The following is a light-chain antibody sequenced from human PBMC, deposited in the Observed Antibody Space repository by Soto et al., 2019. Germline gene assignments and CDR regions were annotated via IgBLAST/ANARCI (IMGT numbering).Light chain of an antibody. V-gene: IGKV3-20*01. J-gene: IGKJ1*01. CDR3: QQYERSPRT. CDR1: QSLRSTS. Sequence: IVLTLLPRTVSLYPGERATLPCRASQSLRSTSLAWYQQKPGQAPRLLISGASTRAADIPDRFSGSGSGTDFTLTICRLEPEDLAVYYCQQYERSPRTFGQGGKVDTK. CDR2: GAS.